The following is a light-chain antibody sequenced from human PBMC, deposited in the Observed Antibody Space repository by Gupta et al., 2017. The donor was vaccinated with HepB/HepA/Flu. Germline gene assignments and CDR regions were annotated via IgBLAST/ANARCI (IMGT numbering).Light chain of an antibody. CDR1: QGVNRY. J-gene: IGKJ1*01. CDR2: DAS. Sequence: DIVLTQCPATMSLSPGERATLSCRASQGVNRYLAWYQQKPGQAPRLLIYDASNRAIGIPARFSGSMSWTHFTLTISSLEPEEFAFYYWQHRSNCPLTFGQGTKVEIK. V-gene: IGKV3-11*01. CDR3: QHRSNCPLT.